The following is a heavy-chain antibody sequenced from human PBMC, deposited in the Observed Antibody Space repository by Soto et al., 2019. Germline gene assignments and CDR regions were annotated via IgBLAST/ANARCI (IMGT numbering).Heavy chain of an antibody. CDR1: GDSISNYY. CDR3: AKAKSAYGSLDH. J-gene: IGHJ4*02. V-gene: IGHV4-59*01. Sequence: ETLSLTCTVTGDSISNYYCTWIRQSPGKGLEWIGYIYYSGSTNYNPSLKSRITITIDKSKNQLSLKLNSVTAADTAVYYCAKAKSAYGSLDHWGQGTLVTSPQ. CDR2: IYYSGST. D-gene: IGHD5-12*01.